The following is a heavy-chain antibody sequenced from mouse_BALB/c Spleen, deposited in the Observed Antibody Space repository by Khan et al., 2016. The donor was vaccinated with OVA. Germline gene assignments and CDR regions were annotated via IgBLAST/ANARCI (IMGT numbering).Heavy chain of an antibody. V-gene: IGHV2-4*02. CDR2: IWSGGNT. CDR3: ARKRGVHYNMDY. D-gene: IGHD1-1*01. Sequence: QVQLQQSGPGLVQPSQSLSITCTVSGFSLTNYGVHWVRQPPGKGLEWLGLIWSGGNTDYNPAFISRLSISKDNTKRQGFFNMNSLQADDTAIYFCARKRGVHYNMDYWGQGTSVTVSS. J-gene: IGHJ4*01. CDR1: GFSLTNYG.